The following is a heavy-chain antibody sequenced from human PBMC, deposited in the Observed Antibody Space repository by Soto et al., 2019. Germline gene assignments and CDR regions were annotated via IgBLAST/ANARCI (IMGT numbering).Heavy chain of an antibody. J-gene: IGHJ6*02. D-gene: IGHD3-22*01. Sequence: GGSLRLSCAASGFTFSSCSMNWVRQAPGKGLEWVSSISSSSSYIYYADSVKGRFTISRDNAKNSLYLQMSSLRAEDTAVYYCARVSDSSGYYYGTGPYYYYGMDVWGQGTTVTVSS. CDR3: ARVSDSSGYYYGTGPYYYYGMDV. CDR2: ISSSSSYI. CDR1: GFTFSSCS. V-gene: IGHV3-21*01.